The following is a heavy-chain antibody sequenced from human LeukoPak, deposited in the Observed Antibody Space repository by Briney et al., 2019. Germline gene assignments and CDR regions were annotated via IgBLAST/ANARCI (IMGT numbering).Heavy chain of an antibody. V-gene: IGHV5-51*01. CDR1: GYSFTNYW. CDR3: ARTNYGATDY. CDR2: LYPGDSGT. Sequence: GESLRISCKGSGYSFTNYWIAWVRQIPGKGLEWMGILYPGDSGTIYSPSFQGQVTISADKSITTAYLQWSSLKASDTAMYYCARTNYGATDYWGQGTLVTVSS. D-gene: IGHD4/OR15-4a*01. J-gene: IGHJ4*02.